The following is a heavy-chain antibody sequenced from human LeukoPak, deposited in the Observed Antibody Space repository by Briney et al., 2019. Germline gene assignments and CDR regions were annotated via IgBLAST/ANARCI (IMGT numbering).Heavy chain of an antibody. V-gene: IGHV3-7*03. Sequence: GSLRLSCAASGFMFSSNWMSWVRLAPGKGLEWVANIKEDGTETYYVDSVMGRFTISRDNAKNSLYLQMNSLRVEDTAVYYCAKEGRSLQTYWGQGTLVTVSS. CDR3: AKEGRSLQTY. D-gene: IGHD5-24*01. CDR2: IKEDGTET. CDR1: GFMFSSNW. J-gene: IGHJ4*02.